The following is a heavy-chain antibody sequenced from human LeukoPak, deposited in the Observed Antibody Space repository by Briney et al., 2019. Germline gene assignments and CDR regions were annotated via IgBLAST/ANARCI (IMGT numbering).Heavy chain of an antibody. V-gene: IGHV1-2*02. CDR2: INPNSGGT. D-gene: IGHD3-10*01. CDR3: ARGYGSGSYRGTQLDY. CDR1: GYTFTGYY. Sequence: ASVKVSCKASGYTFTGYYMHWVRQAPGQGLEWMGWINPNSGGTNYAQKFQGRVTMTRDTSISTAYMELSRLRSDDTAVYYCARGYGSGSYRGTQLDYWGQGTLVTVSS. J-gene: IGHJ4*02.